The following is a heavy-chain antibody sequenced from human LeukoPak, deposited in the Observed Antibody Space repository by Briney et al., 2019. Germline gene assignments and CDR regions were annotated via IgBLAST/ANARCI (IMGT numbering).Heavy chain of an antibody. CDR3: AKDQCSGGSCYTLDYYFDY. J-gene: IGHJ4*02. V-gene: IGHV3-23*01. Sequence: PGGSLRLSCAASGFTFSSYAMSWVRQAPGKGLEWVSDIRGSGGSTYYADSVKRRFTISRDNSKNTLYLQMNSLRAEDTAVYYCAKDQCSGGSCYTLDYYFDYWGQGTLVTVSS. CDR2: IRGSGGST. CDR1: GFTFSSYA. D-gene: IGHD2-15*01.